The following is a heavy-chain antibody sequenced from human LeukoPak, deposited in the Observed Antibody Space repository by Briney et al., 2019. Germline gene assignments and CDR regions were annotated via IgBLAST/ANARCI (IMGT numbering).Heavy chain of an antibody. CDR3: AKAQGLGTYDAFDT. Sequence: GASVKLSCKACGYTFTGYYMHWVRQAPGPGLEWMGWINPNSGWTNYAQKFQGRVTMTTDTYISTAYMELSRLRSDDTAVYYCAKAQGLGTYDAFDTWGQGTMVTVSS. V-gene: IGHV1-2*02. CDR1: GYTFTGYY. CDR2: INPNSGWT. J-gene: IGHJ3*02. D-gene: IGHD6-19*01.